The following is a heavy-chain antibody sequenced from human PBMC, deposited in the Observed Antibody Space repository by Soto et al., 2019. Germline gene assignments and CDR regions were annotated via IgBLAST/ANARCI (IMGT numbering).Heavy chain of an antibody. CDR1: GFTFSSYD. CDR2: IGTAGDT. V-gene: IGHV3-13*01. Sequence: GGSLRLSCAASGFTFSSYDMHWVRQATGKGLEWVSAIGTAGDTYYPGSVKGRFTTSRENAKNSLYLQMNSLRAGDTAVYYCARDGVYGSLSYWGQGTLVTVSS. D-gene: IGHD2-8*01. CDR3: ARDGVYGSLSY. J-gene: IGHJ4*02.